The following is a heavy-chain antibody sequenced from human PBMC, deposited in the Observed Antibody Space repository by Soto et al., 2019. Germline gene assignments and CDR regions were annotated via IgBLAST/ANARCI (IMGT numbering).Heavy chain of an antibody. V-gene: IGHV5-51*01. D-gene: IGHD5-12*01. Sequence: GESLKISCKGSGYTFTSYWIGWVRQMPGKGLEWMGIIYPGDSDTRYRPSFQGQVTISADKSISTAYLQGSSLKASDTAIYYCTRGERWLQLDYWGQGTLVTVSS. CDR1: GYTFTSYW. CDR3: TRGERWLQLDY. J-gene: IGHJ4*02. CDR2: IYPGDSDT.